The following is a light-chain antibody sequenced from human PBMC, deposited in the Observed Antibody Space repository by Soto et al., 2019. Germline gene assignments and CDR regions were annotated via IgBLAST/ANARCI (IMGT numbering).Light chain of an antibody. CDR1: QSITSY. CDR2: DAS. J-gene: IGKJ5*01. CDR3: QQHNSYPIT. Sequence: DIQMTQSPSTLSASVGDRITITCRASQSITSYLAWFQQKPGQAPKLLIYDASTLESGVPSRFSGSGSGTEFTLSISSLQPDDFGTYYCQQHNSYPITFGQGTRLEIK. V-gene: IGKV1-5*01.